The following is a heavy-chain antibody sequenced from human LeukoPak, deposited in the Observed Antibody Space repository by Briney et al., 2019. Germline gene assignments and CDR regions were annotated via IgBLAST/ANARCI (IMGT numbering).Heavy chain of an antibody. CDR2: INPDDGSS. CDR3: LTIVETDLDAFDI. D-gene: IGHD2-21*01. J-gene: IGHJ3*02. Sequence: GGSLRLSCAASGFTFRKYWLHWVRQAPGKGLVWVSRINPDDGSSSYADSVKGRFTISRDNAKSTLYLQMNSLRAEDTAVYYCLTIVETDLDAFDIWGQGTKVTVSS. CDR1: GFTFRKYW. V-gene: IGHV3-74*01.